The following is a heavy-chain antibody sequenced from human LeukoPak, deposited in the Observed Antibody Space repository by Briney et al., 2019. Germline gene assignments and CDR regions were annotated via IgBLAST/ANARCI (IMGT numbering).Heavy chain of an antibody. V-gene: IGHV3-21*01. CDR3: ARDGDYYDSSGYYYKPRGGDAFDI. CDR2: ISSSSSYI. CDR1: GFTFFSYT. J-gene: IGHJ3*02. D-gene: IGHD3-22*01. Sequence: PGGSLRLSCAASGFTFFSYTMNWVRQAPGKGLEWVSSISSSSSYIYYADSVKGRFTISRDNAKNSLYLQMNSLRAEDTAVYYCARDGDYYDSSGYYYKPRGGDAFDIWGQGTMVTVSS.